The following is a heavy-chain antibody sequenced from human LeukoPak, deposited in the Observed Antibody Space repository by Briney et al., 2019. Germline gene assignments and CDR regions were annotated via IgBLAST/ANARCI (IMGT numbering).Heavy chain of an antibody. CDR2: INPNSGGT. CDR1: GYTFTGYY. D-gene: IGHD1-26*01. Sequence: ASVKLSCKASGYTFTGYYMHWVRQAPGQGLEWMGWINPNSGGTNYAQKFQGRVTMTRDTSISTAYMELSRLRSDDTAVYYCARVLGSGSYPFKKYYFDYWGQGTLVTVSS. J-gene: IGHJ4*02. V-gene: IGHV1-2*02. CDR3: ARVLGSGSYPFKKYYFDY.